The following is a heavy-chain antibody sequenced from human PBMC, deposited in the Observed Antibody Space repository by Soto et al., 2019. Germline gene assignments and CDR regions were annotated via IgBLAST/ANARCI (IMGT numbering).Heavy chain of an antibody. CDR3: ARARDSHAFRGFDH. CDR2: IRDDGKKT. J-gene: IGHJ4*02. CDR1: GFTFSHYI. Sequence: PGGSLRLSCAASGFTFSHYIYHWVRQAPGKGLQWVAVIRDDGKKTNYATSVRDRFTVSRDMSKSTIFLQMNNLRIDDSAIYYCARARDSHAFRGFDHWGQGSPVTVCS. V-gene: IGHV3-30*03. D-gene: IGHD3-10*01.